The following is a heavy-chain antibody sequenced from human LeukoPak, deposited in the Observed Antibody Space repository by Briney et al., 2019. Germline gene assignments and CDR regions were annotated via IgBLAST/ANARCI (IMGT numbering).Heavy chain of an antibody. CDR3: ARDYGNNWFDP. Sequence: PSETLSLTCTVSVGSITSGYYYWSWIRQHPGRGLEWIGYIYYSGDTYYNPSLRSRVSISVDTSKNQFSLKLSSVTAADTAMYYCARDYGNNWFDPWGQGTLVTVSA. CDR1: VGSITSGYYY. CDR2: IYYSGDT. V-gene: IGHV4-31*03. J-gene: IGHJ5*02. D-gene: IGHD4-17*01.